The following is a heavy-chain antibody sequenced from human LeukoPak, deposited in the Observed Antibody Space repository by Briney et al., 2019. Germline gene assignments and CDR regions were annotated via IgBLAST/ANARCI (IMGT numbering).Heavy chain of an antibody. CDR2: ISYDGSNK. V-gene: IGHV3-30*04. CDR1: GFTFSSYA. CDR3: ARDADGYFDY. Sequence: GRSLRLSCAASGFTFSSYAMHWVRQAPGKGLEWVAVISYDGSNKYADSVKGRFTISRDNSKNTLYLQMNSLRAEDTAVYYCARDADGYFDYWGQGTLVTVSS. J-gene: IGHJ4*02.